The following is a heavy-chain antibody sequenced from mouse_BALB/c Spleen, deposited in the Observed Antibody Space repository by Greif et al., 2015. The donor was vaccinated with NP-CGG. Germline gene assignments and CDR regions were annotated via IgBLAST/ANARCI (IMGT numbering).Heavy chain of an antibody. J-gene: IGHJ3*01. CDR3: TRGDWVFAY. CDR2: IYPSDSYT. Sequence: QVQLQQSGAELVRPGASVKLSCKASGYTFTSYWINWVKQRPGQGLEWIGNIYPSDSYTNYNQKFKDKATLTVDKSSSTAYMQLSSPTSEDSAVYYCTRGDWVFAYWRQGTLVTVSA. D-gene: IGHD4-1*01. V-gene: IGHV1-69*02. CDR1: GYTFTSYW.